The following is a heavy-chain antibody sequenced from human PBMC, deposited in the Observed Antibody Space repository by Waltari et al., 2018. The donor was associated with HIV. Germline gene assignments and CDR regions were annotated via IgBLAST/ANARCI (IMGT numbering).Heavy chain of an antibody. Sequence: VQLLESGPGLVRPAGPLFITCGVTGGSLKSSKSWSWVRQPPGKGREWIGDIQHSSNVNYNLSLKSRVAFSVDRSKNHFSLNLTSVTTADTATYFWARLRDYGDYGHYDFWGRGTLVVVSP. D-gene: IGHD4-17*01. CDR1: GGSLKSSKS. V-gene: IGHV4-4*01. CDR3: ARLRDYGDYGHYDF. CDR2: IQHSSNV. J-gene: IGHJ4*02.